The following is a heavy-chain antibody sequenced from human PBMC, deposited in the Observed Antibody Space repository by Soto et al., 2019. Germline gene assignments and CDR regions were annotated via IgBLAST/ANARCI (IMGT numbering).Heavy chain of an antibody. J-gene: IGHJ6*03. CDR1: GYTFTSYA. CDR2: INAGNGNT. Sequence: ASVKVSCKASGYTFTSYAMHWVRQAPGQRLEWMGWINAGNGNTKYSQKFQGRVTITRDTSASTAYMELSSLRSEDTAVYYCARDGDDVATMLLIYMDVWGKGTTVTVSS. V-gene: IGHV1-3*01. CDR3: ARDGDDVATMLLIYMDV. D-gene: IGHD5-12*01.